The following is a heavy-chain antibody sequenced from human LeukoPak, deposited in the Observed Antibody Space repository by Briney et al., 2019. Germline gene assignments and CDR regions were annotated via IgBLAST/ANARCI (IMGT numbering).Heavy chain of an antibody. Sequence: GGSLRLSYAASGFTFSSYGMHWVRQAPGKGLEWVAIIRYDGSTKYYAASVKGRFTISRDNSKNTLYLQMNSLRAEDTAVYYCAKDHYGSGSPDYWGQGTLVTVSS. J-gene: IGHJ4*02. V-gene: IGHV3-30*02. D-gene: IGHD3-10*01. CDR3: AKDHYGSGSPDY. CDR2: IRYDGSTK. CDR1: GFTFSSYG.